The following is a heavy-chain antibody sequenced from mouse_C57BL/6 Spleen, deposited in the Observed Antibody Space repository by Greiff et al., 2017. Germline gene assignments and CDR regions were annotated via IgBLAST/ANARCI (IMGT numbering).Heavy chain of an antibody. CDR1: GFTFSDYG. D-gene: IGHD2-1*01. Sequence: EVQLQESGGGLVKPGGSLKLSCAASGFTFSDYGMHWVRQAPEKGLEWVAYISSGSSTIYYADTVKGRFTISRDNAKNTLFLQMTSLRSEDTAMYYCARTSCGNPGPAYWGQGTLVTGSA. J-gene: IGHJ3*01. V-gene: IGHV5-17*01. CDR2: ISSGSSTI. CDR3: ARTSCGNPGPAY.